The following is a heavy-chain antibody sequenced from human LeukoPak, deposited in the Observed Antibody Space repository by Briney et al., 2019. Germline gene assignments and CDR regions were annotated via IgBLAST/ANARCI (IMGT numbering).Heavy chain of an antibody. CDR2: INPNSGGI. Sequence: EASVKVSFKASGYTFTGYYMHWVRQAPGQGLEWMGWINPNSGGINYAQKFQGRVTMTRDTSISTAYMELSRLRSDDTAVYYCARREIRFLEWLPIGYWGQGTLVTVSS. V-gene: IGHV1-2*02. J-gene: IGHJ4*02. D-gene: IGHD3-3*01. CDR1: GYTFTGYY. CDR3: ARREIRFLEWLPIGY.